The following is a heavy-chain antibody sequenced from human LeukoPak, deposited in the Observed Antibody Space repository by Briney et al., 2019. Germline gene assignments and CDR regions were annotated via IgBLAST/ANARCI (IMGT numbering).Heavy chain of an antibody. D-gene: IGHD3-10*01. V-gene: IGHV1-8*02. CDR3: ARDVSGRKPFDY. CDR1: GYTFTGYY. J-gene: IGHJ4*02. Sequence: ASVKVSCKASGYTFTGYYMHWVRQATGQGLEWMGWMNPNSGNTGYAQKFQGRVTMTRNTSISTAYMELSSLRSEDTAVYYCARDVSGRKPFDYWGQGTLVTVSS. CDR2: MNPNSGNT.